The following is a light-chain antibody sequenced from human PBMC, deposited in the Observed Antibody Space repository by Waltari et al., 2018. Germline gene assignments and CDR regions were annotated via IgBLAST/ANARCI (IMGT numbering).Light chain of an antibody. Sequence: SSELTQDPAVSVALGQTVRITCQGDSLRSYYASRYQQKPGQAPVLVIYGKNNLPSGIPDRFTGSSSGNTASLPITGGQAEDEDDYYCRSRDSSGNHNYDFGTGTKVSVL. CDR1: SLRSYY. CDR2: GKN. V-gene: IGLV3-19*01. CDR3: RSRDSSGNHNYD. J-gene: IGLJ1*01.